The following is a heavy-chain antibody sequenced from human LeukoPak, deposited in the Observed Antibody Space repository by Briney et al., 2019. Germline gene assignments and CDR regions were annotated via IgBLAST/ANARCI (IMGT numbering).Heavy chain of an antibody. CDR2: INPNSGGT. CDR1: GYTFTGYY. V-gene: IGHV1-2*02. D-gene: IGHD2-8*01. J-gene: IGHJ4*02. CDR3: AREDCTNGVCYRFDY. Sequence: WASVNVSCKSSGYTFTGYYMHWVRLAPGPGLEWMGWINPNSGGTNYAQRFQGRVTMTRDTSISTAYMELSRLRSDDTAVYYCAREDCTNGVCYRFDYWGQGTLVTVSS.